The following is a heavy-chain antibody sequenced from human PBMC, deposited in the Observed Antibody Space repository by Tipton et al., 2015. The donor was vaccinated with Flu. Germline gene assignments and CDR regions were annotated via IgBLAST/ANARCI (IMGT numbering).Heavy chain of an antibody. CDR1: SGSIRSTNYF. V-gene: IGHV4-39*07. D-gene: IGHD2-21*01. J-gene: IGHJ3*02. CDR2: IYPTGTT. CDR3: ARVKYSGDAFDI. Sequence: TLSLTCTVSSGSIRSTNYFCAWIRQPPGNRLELIGSIYPTGTTYYNPSLKSRVTISVDTSKTLFSLMLSSVTAADTAVYYCARVKYSGDAFDIWGRGTMVTVSS.